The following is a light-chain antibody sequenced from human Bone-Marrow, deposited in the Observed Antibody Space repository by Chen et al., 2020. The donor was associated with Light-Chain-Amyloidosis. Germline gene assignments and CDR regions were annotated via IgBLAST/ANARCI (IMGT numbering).Light chain of an antibody. Sequence: SYELTQPPSVSVSPGQTARITCSGDDLPTKYAYWYQQKPGQAHVLVIRRDNERPSGTADGFSGSSAGTTATVTISGVEAEDEAAYHCQSADSSGTYEVIFGGGTKLTVL. J-gene: IGLJ2*01. CDR2: RDN. V-gene: IGLV3-25*03. CDR1: DLPTKY. CDR3: QSADSSGTYEVI.